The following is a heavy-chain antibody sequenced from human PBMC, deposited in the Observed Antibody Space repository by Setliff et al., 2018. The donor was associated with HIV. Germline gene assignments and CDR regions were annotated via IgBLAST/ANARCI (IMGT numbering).Heavy chain of an antibody. V-gene: IGHV4-4*07. Sequence: PSETLSLTCSVSGGSMSTYYWSWIRQPAGKRLEWIGRVYTSGSTIYNPSLRSRVTMSVDTSKSQFSLKLNSVAAADTAVYYCASALKEGYSYGYPFDFWGQGTLVTVSS. J-gene: IGHJ4*02. CDR1: GGSMSTYY. CDR2: VYTSGST. CDR3: ASALKEGYSYGYPFDF. D-gene: IGHD5-18*01.